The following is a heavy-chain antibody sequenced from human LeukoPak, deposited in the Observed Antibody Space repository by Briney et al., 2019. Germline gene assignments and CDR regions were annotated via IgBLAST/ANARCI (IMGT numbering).Heavy chain of an antibody. CDR1: GFTVSSNH. V-gene: IGHV3-66*01. CDR2: IYSGGST. CDR3: AKDLGGGSGCYDL. D-gene: IGHD6-19*01. Sequence: GGSLRLSCAASGFTVSSNHMSWVRQAPGKGLEWVSVIYSGGSTYYADSVKGRFTISRDNSKNTLYLQMNSLRAEDTAVYYCAKDLGGGSGCYDLWGRGTLVTVSS. J-gene: IGHJ2*01.